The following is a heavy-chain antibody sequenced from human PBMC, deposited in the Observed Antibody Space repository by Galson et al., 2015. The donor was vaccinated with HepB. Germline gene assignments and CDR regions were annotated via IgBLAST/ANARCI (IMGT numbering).Heavy chain of an antibody. CDR1: GFTFSSYG. J-gene: IGHJ5*02. Sequence: SLRLSCAASGFTFSSYGMHWVRQAPGKGLEWVAVISYDGSNKYYADSVKGRFTISRDNSKNTLYLQMNSLRAEDTAVYYCAKDLGRITGTTSWFDPWGQGTLVTVSS. CDR3: AKDLGRITGTTSWFDP. CDR2: ISYDGSNK. D-gene: IGHD1-7*01. V-gene: IGHV3-30*18.